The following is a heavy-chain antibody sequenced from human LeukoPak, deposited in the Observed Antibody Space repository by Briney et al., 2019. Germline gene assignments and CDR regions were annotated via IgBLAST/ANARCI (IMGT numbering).Heavy chain of an antibody. Sequence: GGSLRLSCAASGFTFSSYGMNWVRQAPGKGLEWASYISSSSNTIYYADSVKGRFTFSRDNAKNSLYLQMNSLRAEDTAVYYCARVWFGLGGYFDYWGQGTLVTVSS. CDR3: ARVWFGLGGYFDY. D-gene: IGHD3-10*01. J-gene: IGHJ4*02. V-gene: IGHV3-48*04. CDR2: ISSSSNTI. CDR1: GFTFSSYG.